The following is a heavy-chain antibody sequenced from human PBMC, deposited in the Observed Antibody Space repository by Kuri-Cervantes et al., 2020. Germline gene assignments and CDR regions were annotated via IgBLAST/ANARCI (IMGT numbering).Heavy chain of an antibody. CDR2: IYYSGST. CDR1: GGSISSSSYY. Sequence: SETLSLTCTVSGGSISSSSYYWGWIRQPPGKGLEWIGSIYYSGSTYYNPSLKSRVTIYVDTSTNQLHLKLSSVTAADMAVYCCARVGSRRASHFDYWGQGTLVTVSS. CDR3: ARVGSRRASHFDY. J-gene: IGHJ4*02. D-gene: IGHD2-15*01. V-gene: IGHV4-39*01.